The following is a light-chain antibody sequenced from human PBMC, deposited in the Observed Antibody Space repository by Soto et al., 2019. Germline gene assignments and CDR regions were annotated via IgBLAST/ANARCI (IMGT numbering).Light chain of an antibody. CDR2: GAS. CDR1: QTVSNSY. J-gene: IGKJ1*01. V-gene: IGKV3-15*01. CDR3: QQYNNWLWT. Sequence: DIVLTQSPATLSVSPGERATLSCRASQTVSNSYLAWYQQKPGQAPRLLIYGASTRAAGIPPRFSGGGSGTEFTLTISSLQSEDFAVYYCQQYNNWLWTFGQGTKVEIK.